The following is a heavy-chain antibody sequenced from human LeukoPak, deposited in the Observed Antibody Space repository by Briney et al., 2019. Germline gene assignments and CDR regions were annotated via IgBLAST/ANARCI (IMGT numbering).Heavy chain of an antibody. CDR3: ARDGPTDALAYCGGDCYSGAFDI. CDR1: GGSISSSSYY. D-gene: IGHD2-21*02. V-gene: IGHV4-39*07. J-gene: IGHJ3*02. CDR2: IYYSGST. Sequence: SETLSLTCTVSGGSISSSSYYWGWIRQPPGKGLEWIGSIYYSGSTYYNPSLKSRVTISVDTSKNQFSLKLSSVTAADTAVYYCARDGPTDALAYCGGDCYSGAFDIWGQGTMVTVSS.